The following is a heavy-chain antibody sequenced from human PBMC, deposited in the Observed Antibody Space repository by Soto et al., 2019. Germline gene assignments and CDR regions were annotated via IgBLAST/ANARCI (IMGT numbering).Heavy chain of an antibody. Sequence: EVQLVESGGGLVQPGGSLRLSCAASGFTFSSYWMHWVRQAPGKGLVWVSRINSDGSSTSYADSVKGRFTISRDNAKNTLYLQMNSLRAEDTAVYYCARGRGWNDVPLLLDYWGQGTLVTVSS. D-gene: IGHD1-1*01. CDR3: ARGRGWNDVPLLLDY. J-gene: IGHJ4*02. CDR1: GFTFSSYW. V-gene: IGHV3-74*01. CDR2: INSDGSST.